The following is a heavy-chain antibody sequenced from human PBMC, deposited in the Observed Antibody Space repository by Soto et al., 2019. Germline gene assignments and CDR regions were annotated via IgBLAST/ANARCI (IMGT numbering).Heavy chain of an antibody. Sequence: PSETLSLTCTVSGGSISIGGYYWRCIRQHPGKGLEWIGYIYYSGSTYYNPSLKSRVTISVDTSKNQFSLKLSSVTAADTAVYYCARGTDYDILTGYYKNAFDIWGQGTMVTVSS. J-gene: IGHJ3*02. CDR1: GGSISIGGYY. D-gene: IGHD3-9*01. CDR2: IYYSGST. CDR3: ARGTDYDILTGYYKNAFDI. V-gene: IGHV4-31*03.